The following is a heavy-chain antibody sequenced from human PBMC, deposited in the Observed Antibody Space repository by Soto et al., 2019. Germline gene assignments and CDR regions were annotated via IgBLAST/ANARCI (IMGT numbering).Heavy chain of an antibody. D-gene: IGHD5-12*01. CDR1: GFTFSSYG. CDR2: IWYDGSNK. V-gene: IGHV3-33*01. Sequence: QVQLVESGGGVVQPGRSLRLSCAASGFTFSSYGMHWVRQAPGKGLEWLAVIWYDGSNKYSADSVKGRFTISRDNSKNTLYLQMNSLRAEDTAVYYCARGDGYHPPRGFDHWGQGTLVTVSS. CDR3: ARGDGYHPPRGFDH. J-gene: IGHJ4*02.